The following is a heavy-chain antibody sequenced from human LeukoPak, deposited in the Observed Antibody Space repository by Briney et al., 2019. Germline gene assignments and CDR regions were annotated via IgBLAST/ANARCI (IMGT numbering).Heavy chain of an antibody. Sequence: ASVKVSCKASGYTFTGYYMHWVRQAPGQGLEWMGWMNPNSGGTNYAQKFQGRVTMTRDTSISTAYMELSRLRSDDTAVYYCARAEYDFWSGYYPGVDYYYMDVWGKGTTVTVSS. CDR1: GYTFTGYY. D-gene: IGHD3-3*01. CDR2: MNPNSGGT. V-gene: IGHV1-2*02. J-gene: IGHJ6*03. CDR3: ARAEYDFWSGYYPGVDYYYMDV.